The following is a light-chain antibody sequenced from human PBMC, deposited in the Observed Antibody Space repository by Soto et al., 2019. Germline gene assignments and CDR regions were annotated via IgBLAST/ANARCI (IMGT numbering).Light chain of an antibody. J-gene: IGLJ2*01. CDR1: SSDVGGYNY. V-gene: IGLV2-14*01. Sequence: QSALTQPASVSGSPGQSITISCTGTSSDVGGYNYVSWYQQHPGKAPKLMIYEVSNRPSGVSIRFSGSKSGNTASLTISGLQAEDEADYYCSSYTSSSTLLFGGGTQLTVL. CDR3: SSYTSSSTLL. CDR2: EVS.